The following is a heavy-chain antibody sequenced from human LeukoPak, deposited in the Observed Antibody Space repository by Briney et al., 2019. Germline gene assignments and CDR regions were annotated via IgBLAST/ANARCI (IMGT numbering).Heavy chain of an antibody. D-gene: IGHD5-12*01. V-gene: IGHV3-15*01. CDR1: GFTFSNAW. J-gene: IGHJ4*02. Sequence: GGSLRLYCAASGFTFSNAWMSWVRQAPGKGREGVGRIKSKADGGTTDYAARVKGRFTISRDHSNNTLYLQMNSLKTEDTAVYYCTTSFLVATIRRDYWGQGTLVTVSS. CDR3: TTSFLVATIRRDY. CDR2: IKSKADGGTT.